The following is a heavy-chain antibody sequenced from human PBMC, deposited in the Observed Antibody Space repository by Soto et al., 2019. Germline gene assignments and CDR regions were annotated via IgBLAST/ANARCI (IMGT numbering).Heavy chain of an antibody. CDR3: XXXXXXXXXXY. CDR1: GFTFSSYA. CDR2: ISGSDGST. J-gene: IGHJ4*02. Sequence: EVQLLESGGGLVQPGGSLRLSCAASGFTFSSYAMNWVRQAPGKGLEWVSVISGSDGSTYYADSVKGRFTISRDNSKXXXXXXXXXXXXXXXXXXXXXXXXXXXXXXYWGQGTLVTVSS. V-gene: IGHV3-23*01.